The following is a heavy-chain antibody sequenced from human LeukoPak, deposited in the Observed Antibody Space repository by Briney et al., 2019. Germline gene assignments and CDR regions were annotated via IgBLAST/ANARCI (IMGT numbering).Heavy chain of an antibody. CDR2: ISSSSRNI. CDR3: ERDRITCVVGYFQH. V-gene: IGHV3-21*01. J-gene: IGHJ1*01. Sequence: GGSLRLSCAASGLTFSGYYMNWGRLAPGKGLEWVSSISSSSRNIYYADSVKGRFTISRDNAKNSVYLQMNSLRAEDSAVYYCERDRITCVVGYFQHWGQGTLVTVSS. CDR1: GLTFSGYY. D-gene: IGHD3-16*01.